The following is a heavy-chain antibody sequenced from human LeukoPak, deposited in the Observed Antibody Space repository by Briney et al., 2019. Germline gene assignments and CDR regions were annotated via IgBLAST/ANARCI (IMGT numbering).Heavy chain of an antibody. Sequence: ASVKVSCKASGYTFTNYYMHWVRQAPGQGLEWMGWIKPNSGGTNYAQKFQGRVTMTRDTSISTAYMELSRLRSDDTAVYYCATQRGSYLWGTDFDYWGQGTLVTVSS. CDR2: IKPNSGGT. CDR3: ATQRGSYLWGTDFDY. J-gene: IGHJ4*02. V-gene: IGHV1-2*02. D-gene: IGHD3-16*01. CDR1: GYTFTNYY.